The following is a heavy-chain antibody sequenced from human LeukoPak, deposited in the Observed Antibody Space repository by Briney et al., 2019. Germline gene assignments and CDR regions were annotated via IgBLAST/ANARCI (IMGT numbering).Heavy chain of an antibody. V-gene: IGHV3-74*01. D-gene: IGHD6-13*01. Sequence: GGSLRLSCAASRFTFSSYWMHWVRQAPGKGLVWVSRINSDGSSTSYADSVKGRFTISRDNAKNTLYLQMNSLRAVDTAVYYCARVVSSSWYERDAFDIWGQGTMVTVSS. CDR2: INSDGSST. CDR3: ARVVSSSWYERDAFDI. J-gene: IGHJ3*02. CDR1: RFTFSSYW.